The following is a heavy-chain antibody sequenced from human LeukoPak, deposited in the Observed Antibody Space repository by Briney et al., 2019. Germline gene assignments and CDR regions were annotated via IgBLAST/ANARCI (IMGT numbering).Heavy chain of an antibody. Sequence: ASVKVSCKASGYTFTSYYMHWVRQAPGQGLEWMGIINPSGGSTSYAQKFQGRVTMTRDTSTSTVYMELSSLRSEDTAVYYCARAGGHDYPPRPYYMDVWGKGTTVTISS. CDR1: GYTFTSYY. D-gene: IGHD5-12*01. V-gene: IGHV1-46*01. CDR3: ARAGGHDYPPRPYYMDV. J-gene: IGHJ6*03. CDR2: INPSGGST.